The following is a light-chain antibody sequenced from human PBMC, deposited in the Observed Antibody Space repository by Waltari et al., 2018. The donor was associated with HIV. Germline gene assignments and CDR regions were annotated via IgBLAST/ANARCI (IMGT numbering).Light chain of an antibody. CDR3: AAWDDSLNGHVV. CDR1: SSNIGSNT. J-gene: IGLJ2*01. CDR2: NNK. Sequence: QSVLTQPPSASGTPGQRVPISCSGSSSNIGSNTVNWYQQLPGTAPKPLIYNNKDRPSEGPDRFDGSKAGTSASLAISGLQSEDEAEDYCAAWDDSLNGHVVFGGGTKLTVL. V-gene: IGLV1-44*01.